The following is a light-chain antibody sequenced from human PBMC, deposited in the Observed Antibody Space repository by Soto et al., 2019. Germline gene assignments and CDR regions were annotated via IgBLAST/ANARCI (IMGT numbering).Light chain of an antibody. CDR1: ENLRTF. V-gene: IGKV3-11*01. J-gene: IGKJ4*01. Sequence: EIVLTQSPATLALSPGXRATLSCRATENLRTFLAWYQQKAGQAPRLLIYDASNRATGIPDRFSGSGSGTDFTLTISNLEPEDSAVYYCQQRSIWPLTFGGGTKVDIK. CDR3: QQRSIWPLT. CDR2: DAS.